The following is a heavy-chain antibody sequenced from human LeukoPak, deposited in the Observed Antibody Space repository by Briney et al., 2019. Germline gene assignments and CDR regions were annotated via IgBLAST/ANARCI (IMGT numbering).Heavy chain of an antibody. CDR3: ARETHLVVAATSGAFDI. V-gene: IGHV3-7*01. CDR1: GFTFSSYW. D-gene: IGHD2-15*01. Sequence: PGGSLRLSCAASGFTFSSYWMSWVRQAPGKGLEWVANIKQDGSEKYYVDSVKGRFTISRDNAKNSLYLQMNSLRAEDTAVYYCARETHLVVAATSGAFDIWGQGTMVTVSS. J-gene: IGHJ3*02. CDR2: IKQDGSEK.